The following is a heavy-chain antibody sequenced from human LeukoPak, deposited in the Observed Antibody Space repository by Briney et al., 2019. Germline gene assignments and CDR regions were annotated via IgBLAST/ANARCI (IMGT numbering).Heavy chain of an antibody. CDR3: ARQRIYVDTAMVDYFDY. J-gene: IGHJ4*02. V-gene: IGHV3-9*01. CDR1: GFTFDDYA. D-gene: IGHD5-18*01. Sequence: GGSLRLSCAASGFTFDDYAMHWVRQAPGKGLEWVSGISWNSGSIGYADSVKGRFTISRDNAKNSLYLQMNSLRAEDTAIYYCARQRIYVDTAMVDYFDYWGQGILVTVSS. CDR2: ISWNSGSI.